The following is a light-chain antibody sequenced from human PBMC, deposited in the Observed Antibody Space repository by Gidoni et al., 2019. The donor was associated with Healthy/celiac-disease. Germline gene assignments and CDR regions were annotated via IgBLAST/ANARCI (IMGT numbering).Light chain of an antibody. CDR2: QDN. V-gene: IGLV3-1*01. CDR1: KLGDKY. Sequence: SYDLTQPPSVSVSPGQTASITCSGDKLGDKYACWYQQKPGQSPVLVIYQDNKRPSGIPERFSGSNSGNTATLTISGTQAMDEADYYCQVWDSSTVVFGGGTKLTVL. CDR3: QVWDSSTVV. J-gene: IGLJ2*01.